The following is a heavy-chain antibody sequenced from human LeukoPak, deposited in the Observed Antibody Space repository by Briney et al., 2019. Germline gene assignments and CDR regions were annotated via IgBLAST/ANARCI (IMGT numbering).Heavy chain of an antibody. V-gene: IGHV5-51*01. CDR2: TYPGDSDT. D-gene: IGHD5-24*01. Sequence: GESLKISCKGSGYSFTTYWIGWVRQMPGKGLEWMGITYPGDSDTRYSPSFQGQITISADKSISTAYLQWSSLKASDTAMYYCARSADGYNYYFDYWGQGTLVTVSS. CDR3: ARSADGYNYYFDY. J-gene: IGHJ4*02. CDR1: GYSFTTYW.